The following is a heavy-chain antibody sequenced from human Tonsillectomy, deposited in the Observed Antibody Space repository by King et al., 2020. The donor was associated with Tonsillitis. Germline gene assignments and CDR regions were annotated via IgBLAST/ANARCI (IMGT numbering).Heavy chain of an antibody. Sequence: VQLVESGAEVKKPGESLKISCQGSGYSFTTSWIGWVRQMPGKGLEWMGIIYPRDSDIRYSPSFQGQVTISADKSISTAYLQWSSLKASDTAMYYCARPGPRDYSGYDPYWYFDLWGRGTLVTVSS. D-gene: IGHD5-12*01. CDR3: ARPGPRDYSGYDPYWYFDL. CDR2: IYPRDSDI. J-gene: IGHJ2*01. CDR1: GYSFTTSW. V-gene: IGHV5-51*01.